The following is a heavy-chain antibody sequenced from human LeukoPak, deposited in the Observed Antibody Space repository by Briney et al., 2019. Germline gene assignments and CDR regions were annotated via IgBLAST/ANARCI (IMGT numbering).Heavy chain of an antibody. J-gene: IGHJ4*02. V-gene: IGHV3-30*02. CDR3: AKTPYYGSGSRLDY. CDR2: IRYDGSQK. CDR1: GFTFSNYG. Sequence: PGGSLRLSCAASGFTFSNYGIHWVRQAPGRGLEWVAFIRYDGSQKYYADSVKGRFTISRDNSKNTLYLQMNSLRAEDTAVYYCAKTPYYGSGSRLDYWGQGTLVTVSS. D-gene: IGHD3-10*01.